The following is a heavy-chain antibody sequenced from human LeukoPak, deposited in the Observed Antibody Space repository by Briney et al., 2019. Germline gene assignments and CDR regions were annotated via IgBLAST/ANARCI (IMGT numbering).Heavy chain of an antibody. V-gene: IGHV4-39*07. Sequence: SETLSLTCTVSGGSISSSSYYWGWIRQPPGKGLEWIGSIYYSGSTYYNPSLKSRVTISVDTSKNQFSLKLSSVTAADTAVYYFARVKYDILPGYINWGQGTLVIVSS. D-gene: IGHD3-9*01. CDR2: IYYSGST. CDR3: ARVKYDILPGYIN. J-gene: IGHJ4*02. CDR1: GGSISSSSYY.